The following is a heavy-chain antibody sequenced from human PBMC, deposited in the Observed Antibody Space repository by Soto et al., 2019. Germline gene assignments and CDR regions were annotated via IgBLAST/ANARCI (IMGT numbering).Heavy chain of an antibody. CDR2: ISTYNGDA. V-gene: IGHV1-18*01. J-gene: IGHJ6*02. CDR1: GYTFSTSG. Sequence: QAQLEQSGAEVKKPGASVKVSCKSSGYTFSTSGISWVRQAPGQGLEWMGWISTYNGDANYAQRFQGRVTMTTDTSTSKTFMELRSLISDDTAVYYCAREGPRPYYYYGMDVWGQWTTVTVSS. CDR3: AREGPRPYYYYGMDV. D-gene: IGHD6-6*01.